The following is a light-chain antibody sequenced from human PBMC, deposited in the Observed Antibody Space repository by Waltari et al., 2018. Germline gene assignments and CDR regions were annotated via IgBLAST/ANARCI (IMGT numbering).Light chain of an antibody. CDR1: SSDVGGYNL. Sequence: QSALTQPASVSGSPGQSITISCTGTSSDVGGYNLVTCYQQHPGTAPNLIIYGGSKRPAVVSDCLAGSKSGHTASLTISGLQAEDEAAYYCCSYTTSITWVFGGGTKLTVL. CDR3: CSYTTSITWV. J-gene: IGLJ3*02. CDR2: GGS. V-gene: IGLV2-23*01.